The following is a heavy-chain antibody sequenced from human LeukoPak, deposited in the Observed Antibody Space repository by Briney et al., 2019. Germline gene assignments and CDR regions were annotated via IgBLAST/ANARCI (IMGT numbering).Heavy chain of an antibody. CDR2: ISASTDST. V-gene: IGHV3-23*01. CDR1: GFTFSSYA. J-gene: IGHJ4*02. Sequence: PGGSLRLSCAASGFTFSSYAMSWVRQAPGKGLEWVSTISASTDSTYYADSVKGRFTISRDNSKKTLYLQMSSLRAEDTAVYYCAKTRGYCSGGSCYQDYWGQETLVTVSS. D-gene: IGHD2-15*01. CDR3: AKTRGYCSGGSCYQDY.